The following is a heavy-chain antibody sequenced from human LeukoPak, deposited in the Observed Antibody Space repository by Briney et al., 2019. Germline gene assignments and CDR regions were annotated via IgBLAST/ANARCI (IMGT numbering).Heavy chain of an antibody. J-gene: IGHJ4*02. D-gene: IGHD3-16*01. Sequence: GGSLRLSCAASGFTFSRSYMTWVRQAPGKGLEWVSVIYSDGDTYYVDSVKGRFTISRDNSKNTLYLQMNSLRAEGTAVYYCARGPWASFDYWGQGTLVTVSS. CDR3: ARGPWASFDY. CDR2: IYSDGDT. CDR1: GFTFSRSY. V-gene: IGHV3-66*01.